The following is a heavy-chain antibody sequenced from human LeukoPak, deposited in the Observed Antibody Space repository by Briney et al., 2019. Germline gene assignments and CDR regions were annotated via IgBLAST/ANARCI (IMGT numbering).Heavy chain of an antibody. CDR3: AKDLGWGSGHYFDY. D-gene: IGHD7-27*01. CDR1: GFTFSSYS. CDR2: ISSSSSTI. V-gene: IGHV3-48*04. Sequence: GGSLRLSCAASGFTFSSYSMNWVRQAPGKGLEWLSYISSSSSTIYYADSVKGRFTISRDNAKNSLYLQMNSLRVEDTAVYYCAKDLGWGSGHYFDYWGQGTLVTVSS. J-gene: IGHJ4*02.